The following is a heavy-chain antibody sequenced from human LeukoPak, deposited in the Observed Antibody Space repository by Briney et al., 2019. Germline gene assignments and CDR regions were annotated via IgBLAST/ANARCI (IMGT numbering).Heavy chain of an antibody. V-gene: IGHV4-34*01. CDR1: GGSFSGYY. CDR3: ARPKGFDWLFSSWFDP. CDR2: INHSGST. D-gene: IGHD3-9*01. Sequence: SETLSLTCAVYGGSFSGYYWSWIRQPPGKGLEWIGEINHSGSTNYNPSLKSRVTISVDTSKNQFSLKLSSVTAADTAVYYCARPKGFDWLFSSWFDPWGQGTLVTVSS. J-gene: IGHJ5*02.